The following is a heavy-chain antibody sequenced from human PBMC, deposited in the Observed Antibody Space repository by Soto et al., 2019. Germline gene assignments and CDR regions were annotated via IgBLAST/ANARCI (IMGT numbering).Heavy chain of an antibody. CDR3: ARHERFLEWLLFPNYYYYGMDV. Sequence: PGESLKISCXGSGYSFTSYWISWVRQMPGKGLEWMGRIDPSDSYTNYSPSFQGHVTISADKSISTAYLQWSSLKASDTAMYYCARHERFLEWLLFPNYYYYGMDVWGQGTTVTVSS. CDR1: GYSFTSYW. J-gene: IGHJ6*02. CDR2: IDPSDSYT. V-gene: IGHV5-10-1*01. D-gene: IGHD3-3*01.